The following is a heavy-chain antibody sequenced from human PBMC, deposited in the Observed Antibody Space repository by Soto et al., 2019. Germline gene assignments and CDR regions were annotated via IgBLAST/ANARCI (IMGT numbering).Heavy chain of an antibody. CDR2: ISSSGSTI. CDR3: ARGREWSYGYFYYYGMDV. J-gene: IGHJ6*02. D-gene: IGHD5-18*01. CDR1: GFTFSSYE. Sequence: GGSLRLSCAASGFTFSSYEMNWVRQAPGKGLEWVSYISSSGSTIYYADSVKGRFTISRDNAKNSLYLQMNSLRAEDTAVYYCARGREWSYGYFYYYGMDVWGQGTTVTVSS. V-gene: IGHV3-48*03.